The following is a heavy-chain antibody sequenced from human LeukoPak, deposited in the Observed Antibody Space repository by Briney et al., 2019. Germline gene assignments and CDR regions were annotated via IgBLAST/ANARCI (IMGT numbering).Heavy chain of an antibody. Sequence: GGSLRLSCAASGFTFSSYWMSWVRQAPGKGLEWVANIKQDGSEKYYVDSVKGRFAISRDNAKNSLYLQMNSLRAENTALYHCARNNGMDVWGQGTTVIVSS. CDR1: GFTFSSYW. CDR2: IKQDGSEK. V-gene: IGHV3-7*03. J-gene: IGHJ6*02. CDR3: ARNNGMDV.